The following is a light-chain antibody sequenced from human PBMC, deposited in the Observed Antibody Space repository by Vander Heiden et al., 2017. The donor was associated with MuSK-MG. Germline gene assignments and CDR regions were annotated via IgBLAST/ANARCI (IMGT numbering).Light chain of an antibody. CDR1: RSNIGAGFD. Sequence: QSVLAQPPSVSGAPGQRPTISCTGSRSNIGAGFDVHWYQQIPGTAPKLVIYDDYKRPSGVPERFSGSKSGSSASLLISGLQAEDEADYYCQSYDTSLRGVFGGGTKVTVL. CDR3: QSYDTSLRGV. V-gene: IGLV1-40*01. CDR2: DDY. J-gene: IGLJ2*01.